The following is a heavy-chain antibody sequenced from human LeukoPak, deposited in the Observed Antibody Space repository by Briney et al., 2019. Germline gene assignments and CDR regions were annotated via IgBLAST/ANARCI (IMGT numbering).Heavy chain of an antibody. V-gene: IGHV1-18*01. CDR3: ARVMYGGYGGIYYFDY. Sequence: ASVKVSCKASGYTFTSYGISWVRQAPGQGLEWMGWISAYNGNTNYAQKLQGRVTMTTDTSTSTAYMELRSLRSDDTAVYYCARVMYGGYGGIYYFDYWGQGTLVTVSS. CDR2: ISAYNGNT. CDR1: GYTFTSYG. J-gene: IGHJ4*02. D-gene: IGHD5-12*01.